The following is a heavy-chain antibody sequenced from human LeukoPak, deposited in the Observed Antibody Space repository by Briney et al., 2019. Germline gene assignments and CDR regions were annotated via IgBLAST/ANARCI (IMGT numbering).Heavy chain of an antibody. Sequence: ASVKVSCKASGYILTSYDINWVRQAPRQGLEWMGWMNPNNRHTGYAQEFQGRVTMTRDTSISTAYMDLSSLRSDDTAVYYCVRVQSGSYARYGMDVWGQGTTVTVSS. J-gene: IGHJ6*02. CDR1: GYILTSYD. D-gene: IGHD1-26*01. CDR3: VRVQSGSYARYGMDV. V-gene: IGHV1-8*01. CDR2: MNPNNRHT.